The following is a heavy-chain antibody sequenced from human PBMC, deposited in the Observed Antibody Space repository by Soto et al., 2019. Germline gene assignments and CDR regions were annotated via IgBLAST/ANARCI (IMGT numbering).Heavy chain of an antibody. CDR2: ISSSSSYT. Sequence: GGSLRLSCAASGFTLSDYYMSWIRQAPGKGLEWVSYISSSSSYTNYADSVKGRFTISRNNAKNSLYLQMNSLRAEDTAVYYCARDTREYSSSSNWFDPWGQGTLVTVSS. J-gene: IGHJ5*02. CDR3: ARDTREYSSSSNWFDP. D-gene: IGHD6-6*01. V-gene: IGHV3-11*06. CDR1: GFTLSDYY.